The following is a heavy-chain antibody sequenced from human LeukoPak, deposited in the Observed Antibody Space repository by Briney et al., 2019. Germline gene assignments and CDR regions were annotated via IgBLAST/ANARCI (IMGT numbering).Heavy chain of an antibody. CDR1: GGSISSSSYY. J-gene: IGHJ4*02. D-gene: IGHD3-10*01. V-gene: IGHV4-39*07. CDR3: TRANGYGLIDY. Sequence: SETLSLTCTVSGGSISSSSYYWGWIRQPPGKGLEWIGSIYYSGSTYYNPSLKSRVTISVDTSKNQFSLKLSSVTAADTAMYYCTRANGYGLIDYWGQGTLVTVSS. CDR2: IYYSGST.